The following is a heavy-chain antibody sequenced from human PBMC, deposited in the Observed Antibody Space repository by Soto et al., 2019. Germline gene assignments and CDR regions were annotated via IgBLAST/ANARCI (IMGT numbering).Heavy chain of an antibody. V-gene: IGHV1-24*01. CDR3: ATDIVVVTATTRGRLFDY. CDR1: GYTLTELS. CDR2: FDPEDGET. Sequence: ASVKVSCKVSGYTLTELSMHWVRQAPGKGLEWMGGFDPEDGETIYAQKFQGRVTMTEDTSTDTAYMELSSLRSEDTAVYCCATDIVVVTATTRGRLFDYWGQGTLVTVSS. D-gene: IGHD2-21*02. J-gene: IGHJ4*02.